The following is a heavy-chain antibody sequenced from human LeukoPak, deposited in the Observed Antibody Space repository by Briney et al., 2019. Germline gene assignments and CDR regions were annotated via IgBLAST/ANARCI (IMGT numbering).Heavy chain of an antibody. CDR3: ARLRALLWFGELYDY. J-gene: IGHJ4*02. Sequence: SETLSLTCAVYGGSFSGYYWSWIRQPPGKGLEWIGEINHSGSTNYNPSLKSRVTISVDTSKNQFSLKLSSVTAADTAVYYCARLRALLWFGELYDYWGQGTLVNVSS. V-gene: IGHV4-34*01. D-gene: IGHD3-10*01. CDR1: GGSFSGYY. CDR2: INHSGST.